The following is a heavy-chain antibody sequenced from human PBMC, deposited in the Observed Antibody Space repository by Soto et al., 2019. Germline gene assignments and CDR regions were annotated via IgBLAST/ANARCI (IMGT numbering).Heavy chain of an antibody. D-gene: IGHD3-16*01. V-gene: IGHV1-69*01. Sequence: QVQLVQSGAEVRKPGSSVRVSCKASGGSFNRHTISWVRQAPGQGLEWMGGIIPIFGTANHAQKFQGRVTIIADESTSTVYMELSSLRSDDTAIYYCAKDLYGWGPFDYWGQGTLVTVSS. CDR1: GGSFNRHT. CDR2: IIPIFGTA. J-gene: IGHJ4*02. CDR3: AKDLYGWGPFDY.